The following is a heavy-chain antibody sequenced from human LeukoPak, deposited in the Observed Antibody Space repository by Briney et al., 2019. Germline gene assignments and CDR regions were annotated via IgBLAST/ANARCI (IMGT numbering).Heavy chain of an antibody. Sequence: PSETLSRTCTVSGVSISTYYWSWIRQPPGKGLEWIGYIYYSGSTNYNPSLKSRVTISVDTSKNQFSLKLSSVTAADTAVYYCARESGNYAGMVVWGQGTTVTVSS. CDR1: GVSISTYY. V-gene: IGHV4-59*01. J-gene: IGHJ6*02. CDR2: IYYSGST. D-gene: IGHD4-11*01. CDR3: ARESGNYAGMVV.